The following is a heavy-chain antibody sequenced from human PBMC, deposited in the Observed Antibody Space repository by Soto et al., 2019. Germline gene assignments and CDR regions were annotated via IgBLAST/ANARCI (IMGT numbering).Heavy chain of an antibody. Sequence: GASVKVSCKASGFTFTSSAVQWVRQARGQRLEWIGWIVVGSGNTNYTQKFQERVTITRDMSTSTAYMELSSLRSEDTAVYYCAAVAVLASGSYYFDYWGQGTLVTVSS. CDR3: AAVAVLASGSYYFDY. D-gene: IGHD3-10*01. CDR2: IVVGSGNT. V-gene: IGHV1-58*01. J-gene: IGHJ4*02. CDR1: GFTFTSSA.